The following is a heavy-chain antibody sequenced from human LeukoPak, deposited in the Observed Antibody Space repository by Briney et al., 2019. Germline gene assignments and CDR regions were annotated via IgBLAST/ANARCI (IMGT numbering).Heavy chain of an antibody. CDR3: ARDRYDYIWGSYRRSGAFDI. Sequence: SQTLSLTCAISGDSVSSNSAAWNWIRQSPSRGREWLGRTYYRSKWYNDYAVSVKSRITTNPDTSKNQFSLQLNSVTPEDTAVYYCARDRYDYIWGSYRRSGAFDIWGQGTMVTVSS. D-gene: IGHD3-16*02. J-gene: IGHJ3*02. CDR1: GDSVSSNSAA. V-gene: IGHV6-1*01. CDR2: TYYRSKWYN.